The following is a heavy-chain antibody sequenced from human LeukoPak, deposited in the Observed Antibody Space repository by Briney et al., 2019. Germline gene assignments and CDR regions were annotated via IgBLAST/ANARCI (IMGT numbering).Heavy chain of an antibody. CDR3: ARDDRVVPAAKFDP. CDR2: ISAYNGTT. J-gene: IGHJ5*02. CDR1: GYTFTSYG. V-gene: IGHV1-18*04. D-gene: IGHD2-2*01. Sequence: ASVKVSCKASGYTFTSYGISWVRHAPGQGLEWMGWISAYNGTTNYAHKLQGRVTMTTATSTSTAYMELRSLRSDDPAVYYCARDDRVVPAAKFDPWGPGTLVTVSS.